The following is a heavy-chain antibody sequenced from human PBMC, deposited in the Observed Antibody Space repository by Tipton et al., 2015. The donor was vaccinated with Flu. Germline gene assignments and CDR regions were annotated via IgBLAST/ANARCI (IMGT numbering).Heavy chain of an antibody. D-gene: IGHD1-26*01. CDR3: SSAPGGGWPGGGVAP. J-gene: IGHJ5*02. Sequence: TLSLTCTVSGGSISSYYWSWIRQPPGRGLEWIGDIYYSGSTNYNPSLKSRVPISVDTSKNQFSLKLSSVTAAAPAVYYCSSAPGGGWPGGGVAPWGPGTPAAASA. CDR2: IYYSGST. CDR1: GGSISSYY. V-gene: IGHV4-59*01.